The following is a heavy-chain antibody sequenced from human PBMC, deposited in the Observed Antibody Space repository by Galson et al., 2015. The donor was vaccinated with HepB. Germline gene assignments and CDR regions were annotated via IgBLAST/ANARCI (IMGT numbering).Heavy chain of an antibody. CDR2: ISPNTGGT. J-gene: IGHJ4*02. Sequence: SVKVSCKAFGYSFTDNHLHWVRQAPGQGLEWMGWISPNTGGTNYAPKFQGRVTVTRDTSINTAYMELNSLTSDDTAVYYCARSSVVVVAAGYFDFWGQGTLVTVSS. D-gene: IGHD2-15*01. V-gene: IGHV1-2*02. CDR3: ARSSVVVVAAGYFDF. CDR1: GYSFTDNH.